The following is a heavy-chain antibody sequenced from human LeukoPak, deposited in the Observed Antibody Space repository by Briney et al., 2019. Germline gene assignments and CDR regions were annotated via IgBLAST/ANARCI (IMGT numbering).Heavy chain of an antibody. D-gene: IGHD1-26*01. CDR2: IYYSGST. CDR1: GGSFSGYY. V-gene: IGHV4-59*01. CDR3: ARGRTGSYLGDAFGI. Sequence: PSETLSLTCAVYGGSFSGYYWSWIRRPPGKGLEWIGYIYYSGSTNYNPSLKSRVTISVDTSKNQFSLKLSSVTAADTAVYYCARGRTGSYLGDAFGIWGQGTMVTVSS. J-gene: IGHJ3*02.